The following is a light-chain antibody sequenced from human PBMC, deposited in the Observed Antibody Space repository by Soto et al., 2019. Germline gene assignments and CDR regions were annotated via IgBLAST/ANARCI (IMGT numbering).Light chain of an antibody. CDR2: VAS. Sequence: EIVLTQSPGTLSLSPGERATLSCRASQTVGSDYLAWYQQKPGQAPRLLIYVASIRATGIPDRFSASGSGTDFTLTIRRLEPEDFAIYYCQYYGTSPPFGPGTKVEIK. CDR1: QTVGSDY. J-gene: IGKJ1*01. CDR3: QYYGTSPP. V-gene: IGKV3-20*01.